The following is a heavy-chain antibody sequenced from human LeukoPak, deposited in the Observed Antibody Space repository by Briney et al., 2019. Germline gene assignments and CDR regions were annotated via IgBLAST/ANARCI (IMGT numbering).Heavy chain of an antibody. D-gene: IGHD4-11*01. Sequence: PSETLSLTCAVYGGSFSGYYWSWIRQPPGKGLEWIGEINHSGSTNYNPSLKSRVTISVDTSKNQFSLKLSSVTAADTAVYYCARGPGPMTTVTTWFDPWGQGTLVTVSS. CDR2: INHSGST. CDR3: ARGPGPMTTVTTWFDP. CDR1: GGSFSGYY. J-gene: IGHJ5*02. V-gene: IGHV4-34*01.